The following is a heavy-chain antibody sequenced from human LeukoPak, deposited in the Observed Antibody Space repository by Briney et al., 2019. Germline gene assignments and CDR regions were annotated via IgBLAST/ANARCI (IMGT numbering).Heavy chain of an antibody. J-gene: IGHJ4*02. V-gene: IGHV1-69*06. CDR3: ARDRGSGIYDY. CDR1: GGTFSSYA. Sequence: SVKVSCKASGGTFSSYAISWVRQAPGQGLEWMGGIILIFGTANYAQKFQGRVTITADKSTSTAYMELSSLRSEDTAVYYCARDRGSGIYDYWGQGTLVTVSS. D-gene: IGHD3-10*01. CDR2: IILIFGTA.